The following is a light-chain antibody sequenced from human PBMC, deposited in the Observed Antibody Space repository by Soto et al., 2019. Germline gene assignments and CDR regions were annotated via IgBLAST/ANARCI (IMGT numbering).Light chain of an antibody. CDR1: QSVSSY. CDR2: DAS. CDR3: QQRSIWPLT. J-gene: IGKJ4*01. V-gene: IGKV3-11*01. Sequence: EIVLTQSPATLSLSPGERATLSCRASQSVSSYLAWYQQKPGQAPRLLIYDASNRATGIPARFSGSGSGTDFPLTISSLEPEDFAVYYCQQRSIWPLTFGGGTKVAIK.